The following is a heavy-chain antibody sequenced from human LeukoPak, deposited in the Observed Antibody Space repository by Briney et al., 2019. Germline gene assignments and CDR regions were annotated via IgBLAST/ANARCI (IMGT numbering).Heavy chain of an antibody. J-gene: IGHJ3*02. D-gene: IGHD6-19*01. CDR2: IYPADSDT. Sequence: GESLKISCKGSGFSFTSYWIGWVRQMPGKGLEYMGIIYPADSDTRYSPSFQGQVTISADKSISTAYLQWSSLKASDTAMYYCARPASGWAFDIWGQGTMVTVSS. CDR3: ARPASGWAFDI. CDR1: GFSFTSYW. V-gene: IGHV5-51*01.